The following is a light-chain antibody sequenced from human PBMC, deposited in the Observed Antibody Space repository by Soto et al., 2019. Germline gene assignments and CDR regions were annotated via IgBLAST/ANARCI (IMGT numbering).Light chain of an antibody. Sequence: QSVLTQPPSVSAAPGQRVTISCSGSSSNIGGNSVSWYQQLPGTAPKLLIYDDDKRPSGIPDRFSGSKSGTSATLGITGFQTGDEADYYCGSWDSSLSDYVFGNGTKVTVL. CDR2: DDD. J-gene: IGLJ1*01. CDR3: GSWDSSLSDYV. CDR1: SSNIGGNS. V-gene: IGLV1-51*01.